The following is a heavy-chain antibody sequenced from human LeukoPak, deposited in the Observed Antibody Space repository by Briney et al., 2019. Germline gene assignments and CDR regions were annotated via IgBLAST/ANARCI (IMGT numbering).Heavy chain of an antibody. Sequence: GGSLRLSCEASGFTFSSYWMSWVRQAPGKGLEWVANIKTDGSEKYYVGSVKGRFTISRDNAKNALSLQMNSLRDEDTAVYYCATSGNYYLKYWGQGTLVTVSS. CDR3: ATSGNYYLKY. CDR1: GFTFSSYW. D-gene: IGHD1-26*01. CDR2: IKTDGSEK. V-gene: IGHV3-7*01. J-gene: IGHJ4*02.